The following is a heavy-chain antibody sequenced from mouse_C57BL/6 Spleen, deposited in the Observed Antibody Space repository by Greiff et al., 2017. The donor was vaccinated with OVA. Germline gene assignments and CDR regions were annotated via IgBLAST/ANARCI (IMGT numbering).Heavy chain of an antibody. CDR2: IDPSDSYT. V-gene: IGHV1-69*01. D-gene: IGHD1-1*01. Sequence: VQLQQPGAELVMPGASVKLSCKASGYTFTSYWMHWVKPRPGQGLEWIGEIDPSDSYTNYNQKFKGKSTLTVDKSSSTAYMQLSRLTSEDSAVYYCARGFYYYGSSYWYFDVWGTGTTVTVSS. CDR3: ARGFYYYGSSYWYFDV. CDR1: GYTFTSYW. J-gene: IGHJ1*03.